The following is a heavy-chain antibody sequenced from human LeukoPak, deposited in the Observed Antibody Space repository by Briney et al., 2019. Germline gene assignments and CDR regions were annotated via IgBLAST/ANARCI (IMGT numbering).Heavy chain of an antibody. CDR1: GITFNNYA. J-gene: IGHJ4*02. CDR3: ARDHDYGDCVPLGY. CDR2: IYSGGST. D-gene: IGHD4-17*01. Sequence: GSLRLSCVASGITFNNYAVSWVRQAPGKGLEWVSVIYSGGSTYYADSVKGRFTISRDNSKNTLYPQMNSLRAEDTAVHYCARDHDYGDCVPLGYWGQGTLVTVSS. V-gene: IGHV3-53*01.